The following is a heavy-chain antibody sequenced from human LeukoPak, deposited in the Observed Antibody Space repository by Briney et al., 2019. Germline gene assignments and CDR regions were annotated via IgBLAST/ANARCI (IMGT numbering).Heavy chain of an antibody. Sequence: PSETLSLTCAVYGGSFSGYYWSWIRQPPGKGLEWIGEINHSGSTNYNPSLKSRVTISVDTSKNQFSLKLSSVTAADTAVYYCARVAEMATTGDCWGQGTLVTVSS. CDR1: GGSFSGYY. V-gene: IGHV4-34*01. CDR3: ARVAEMATTGDC. CDR2: INHSGST. D-gene: IGHD5-24*01. J-gene: IGHJ4*02.